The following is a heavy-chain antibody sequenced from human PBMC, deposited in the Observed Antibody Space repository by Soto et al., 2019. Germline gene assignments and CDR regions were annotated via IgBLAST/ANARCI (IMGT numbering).Heavy chain of an antibody. D-gene: IGHD3-16*01. J-gene: IGHJ4*02. CDR2: IYWDDAK. CDR1: GFSLSTRGVG. Sequence: QITLKESGPTLVKPTQTLTLTCNFSGFSLSTRGVGVGWIRQPPGKALEWLTLIYWDDAKEYSPSLRSRITITQDTPQNPLGPKKTEMGPVDPAPYFCGNQGGGDRILDYWGQGTLVTVS. V-gene: IGHV2-5*02. CDR3: GNQGGGDRILDY.